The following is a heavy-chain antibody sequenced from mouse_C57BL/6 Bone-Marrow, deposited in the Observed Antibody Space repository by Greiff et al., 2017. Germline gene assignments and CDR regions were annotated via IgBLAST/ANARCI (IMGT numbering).Heavy chain of an antibody. CDR2: IHPSDSDT. D-gene: IGHD1-1*01. J-gene: IGHJ4*01. V-gene: IGHV1-74*01. CDR3: AIEVLRSIYYAMDY. Sequence: QVQLQQPGAELVKPGASVKVSCKASGYTFTSYWMHWVKQRPGQGLEWIGRIHPSDSDTNYNQKFKGKATLIVDKSSSTAYMQLSSLTSEDSAVYYCAIEVLRSIYYAMDYWGQGTSVTVSS. CDR1: GYTFTSYW.